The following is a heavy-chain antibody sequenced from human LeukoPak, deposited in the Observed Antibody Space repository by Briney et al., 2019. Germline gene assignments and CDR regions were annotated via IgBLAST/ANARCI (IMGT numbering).Heavy chain of an antibody. J-gene: IGHJ4*02. CDR2: IYYSGST. CDR1: GVSISSGSYY. Sequence: SETLSLTCTVSGVSISSGSYYWSWIRQPPGKGLEWIGYIYYSGSTNYNPSLKSRVTISVDTSKNQSSLKLSSVTAADTAVYYCARFDSSSWLTYYFDYWGQGTLVTVSS. V-gene: IGHV4-61*01. CDR3: ARFDSSSWLTYYFDY. D-gene: IGHD6-13*01.